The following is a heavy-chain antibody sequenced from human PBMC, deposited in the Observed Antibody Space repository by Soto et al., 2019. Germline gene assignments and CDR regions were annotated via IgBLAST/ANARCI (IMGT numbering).Heavy chain of an antibody. CDR3: ARGYYESSDYFVGSPIFDY. CDR2: IYYSGKT. J-gene: IGHJ4*02. D-gene: IGHD3-22*01. CDR1: GASITSTTYF. V-gene: IGHV4-39*07. Sequence: SETLSLTCSLSGASITSTTYFWAWIRQPPGKGLEWVGSIYYSGKTHYNPSLKSRTTISVDRSRNQFSLQVSSVTAADTAVYYCARGYYESSDYFVGSPIFDYWGQGSLVTVSS.